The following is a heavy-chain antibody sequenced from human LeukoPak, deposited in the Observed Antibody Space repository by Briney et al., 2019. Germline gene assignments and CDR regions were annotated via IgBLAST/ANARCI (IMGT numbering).Heavy chain of an antibody. J-gene: IGHJ6*02. CDR2: ISSNGGST. CDR1: GFTFSSYA. Sequence: GGYLRLSGAASGFTFSSYAMHWVRQAPGKGLEYVSAISSNGGSTYYANSVKGRLTISRDNSKNTLYLQMVSLRAEYMAVYYCARAESYYYGMDVWGQGTMVTVSS. CDR3: ARAESYYYGMDV. V-gene: IGHV3-64*01.